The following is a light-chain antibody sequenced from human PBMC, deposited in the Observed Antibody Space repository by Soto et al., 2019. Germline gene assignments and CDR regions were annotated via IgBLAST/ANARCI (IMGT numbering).Light chain of an antibody. J-gene: IGKJ1*01. CDR2: GAS. V-gene: IGKV3-15*01. CDR1: QSVSSN. Sequence: EIVMTRSPATLSVPPGKGASLSCRSSQSVSSNLAWYQQKPGQAPRLLIYGASTRATGIPARFSGSGSGTEFTLTISSLQSEDFAVYYCQQSNNWPWTFGQGTKVDI. CDR3: QQSNNWPWT.